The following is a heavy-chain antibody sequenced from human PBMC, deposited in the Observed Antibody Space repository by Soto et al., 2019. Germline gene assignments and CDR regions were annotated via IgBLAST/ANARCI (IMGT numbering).Heavy chain of an antibody. CDR2: ISTYNGNP. J-gene: IGHJ3*02. Sequence: QVQLVQSGPEVKKPGASVKVSCKASGNTFTSYGISWVRQAPGQGLEWMGWISTYNGNPNYAQKLQGRVTMTTDTSTSTAYMELRSLRSDDTAVFYCARAPLYSTSPKSAFDIWGQGTVVTVSS. CDR3: ARAPLYSTSPKSAFDI. CDR1: GNTFTSYG. V-gene: IGHV1-18*01. D-gene: IGHD6-6*01.